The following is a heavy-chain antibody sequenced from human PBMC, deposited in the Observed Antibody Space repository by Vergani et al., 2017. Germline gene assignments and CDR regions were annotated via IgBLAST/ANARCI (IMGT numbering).Heavy chain of an antibody. CDR2: ISYDGSNK. V-gene: IGHV3-30*03. Sequence: QVHLVESGGGVVQPGRSLRLSCVVSGFTSSYYGMHWVRQAPGKGLEWVAVISYDGSNKYYADSVKGRFTISRDNSKNTLYLQMNSLRAEDTAVYYCARADDPKSIAALSYYYYYYMDVWGKGTTVTVSS. CDR3: ARADDPKSIAALSYYYYYYMDV. CDR1: GFTSSYYG. J-gene: IGHJ6*03. D-gene: IGHD6-6*01.